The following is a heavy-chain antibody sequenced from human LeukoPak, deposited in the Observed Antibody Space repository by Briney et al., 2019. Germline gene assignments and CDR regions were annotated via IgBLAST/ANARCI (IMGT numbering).Heavy chain of an antibody. J-gene: IGHJ4*02. D-gene: IGHD3-10*01. V-gene: IGHV3-11*01. Sequence: GGSLRLSCAASGFTFSDYYMSWIRQAPGKGLEWVSYISSSGSTIYYADSVKGRFTISRDNAKNSLYLQMNSLRAEDTAVYYCARTYYYGSGSDYLDYWGQGTLVTVSS. CDR1: GFTFSDYY. CDR2: ISSSGSTI. CDR3: ARTYYYGSGSDYLDY.